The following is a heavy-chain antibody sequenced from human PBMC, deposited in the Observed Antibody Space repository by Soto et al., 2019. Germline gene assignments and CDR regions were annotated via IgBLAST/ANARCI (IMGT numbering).Heavy chain of an antibody. J-gene: IGHJ3*02. V-gene: IGHV3-23*01. CDR3: AKDHPHYDFWSGYSGAFDI. CDR1: GFTFSSYA. D-gene: IGHD3-3*01. Sequence: GGALRLSCAASGFTFSSYAMSWVRQAPGKGLEWVSAISGSGGSTYYADSVKGRFTISRDNSKNTLYLQMNSLRAEDTAVYHCAKDHPHYDFWSGYSGAFDIWGQGTMVTVSS. CDR2: ISGSGGST.